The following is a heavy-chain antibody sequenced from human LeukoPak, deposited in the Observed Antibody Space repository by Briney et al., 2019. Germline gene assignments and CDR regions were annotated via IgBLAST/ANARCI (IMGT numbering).Heavy chain of an antibody. CDR1: GFTFSSYW. Sequence: PGGSLTLSCAASGFTFSSYWWHWFRQAPGKGLVWVSPINSDGSSTSYADSVKGRFTISRDNAKNTLSLQMNSLRAEDTAVYYCARVGGSNAFDIWGQGTMVIVSS. V-gene: IGHV3-74*01. D-gene: IGHD1-26*01. J-gene: IGHJ3*02. CDR2: INSDGSST. CDR3: ARVGGSNAFDI.